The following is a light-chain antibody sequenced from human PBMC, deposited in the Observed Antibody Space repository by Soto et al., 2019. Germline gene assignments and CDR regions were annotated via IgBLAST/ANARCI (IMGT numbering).Light chain of an antibody. Sequence: QSVLTKPAYVSGYPGQSITISCTGTSSDVGTYNYVSWYQQHPGKAPKLMSYEVGNRPSGVSNRFSGSKAGNTDSRTISGLQDDDEADDACSSYTSGSTVVFATGTKVTVL. CDR3: SSYTSGSTVV. CDR2: EVG. J-gene: IGLJ1*01. V-gene: IGLV2-14*01. CDR1: SSDVGTYNY.